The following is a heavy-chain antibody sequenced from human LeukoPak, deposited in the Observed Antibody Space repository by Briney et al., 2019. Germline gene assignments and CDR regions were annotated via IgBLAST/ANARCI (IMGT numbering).Heavy chain of an antibody. J-gene: IGHJ4*02. D-gene: IGHD3-9*01. V-gene: IGHV3-30*02. CDR2: IRYDGSNK. CDR3: AKDRVLRYFDWLFDLDY. Sequence: GGSLRLSCAASGFTFSSYGMHWVRQAPGKGLEWVAFIRYDGSNKYYADSVKGRFTISRDNSTNTLYLQMNSLRAEDTAVYYCAKDRVLRYFDWLFDLDYWGQGTLVTVSS. CDR1: GFTFSSYG.